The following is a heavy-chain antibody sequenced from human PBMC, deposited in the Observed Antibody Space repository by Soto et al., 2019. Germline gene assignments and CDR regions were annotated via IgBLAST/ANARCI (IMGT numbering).Heavy chain of an antibody. J-gene: IGHJ3*02. CDR1: GGSISSGGYS. Sequence: PSETLSLTCAVSGGSISSGGYSWSWIRQPPGKGLEWIGYIYHSGSTYYNPSLKSRVTISVDRSKNQFSLKLSSVTAADTAVYYCARVRGFRPTDDAFEIWGQGTMVTVSS. CDR2: IYHSGST. V-gene: IGHV4-30-2*01. D-gene: IGHD2-21*01. CDR3: ARVRGFRPTDDAFEI.